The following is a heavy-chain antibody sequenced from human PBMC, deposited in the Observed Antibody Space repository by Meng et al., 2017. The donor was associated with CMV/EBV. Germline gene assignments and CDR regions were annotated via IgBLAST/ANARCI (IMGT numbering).Heavy chain of an antibody. CDR2: IRDDGSNT. CDR3: ANRYSGYEDVWYFDY. CDR1: GFTLSSYG. J-gene: IGHJ4*02. V-gene: IGHV3-30*02. Sequence: GESLKISCTMSGFTLSSYGMHRVRQAPGKGLEWVAFIRDDGSNTYHADSVKGRFTISRDNSKNTLYLQMNSLRTEDTAVYYCANRYSGYEDVWYFDYWGQGTLVTVSS. D-gene: IGHD5-12*01.